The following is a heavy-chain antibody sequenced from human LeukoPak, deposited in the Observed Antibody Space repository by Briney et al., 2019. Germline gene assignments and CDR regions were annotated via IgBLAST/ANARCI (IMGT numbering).Heavy chain of an antibody. D-gene: IGHD4-23*01. V-gene: IGHV4-39*01. Sequence: SETLSLTCTVSGGSISSSSYYWGWIRRPPGKGLEWIGSIYYSGSTYCNPSLKSRVTISVDTSKNQFSLKLSSVTAADTAVYYCARGDDYGGNCFDYWGQGTLVTVSS. CDR3: ARGDDYGGNCFDY. CDR2: IYYSGST. CDR1: GGSISSSSYY. J-gene: IGHJ4*02.